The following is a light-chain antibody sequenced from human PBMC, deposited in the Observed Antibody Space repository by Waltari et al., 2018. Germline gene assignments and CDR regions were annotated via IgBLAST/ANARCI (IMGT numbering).Light chain of an antibody. CDR3: AAWDDSLSGRV. CDR1: SPNLASNY. Sequence: QSVLTQPPSASGTPGQRVTISCSGSSPNLASNYVHWYQQLPGTAPKLLIYRNNQRPSGVPDRFSGSKSGTSASLAISGLRSEDEADYYCAAWDDSLSGRVFGGGTKLTVL. CDR2: RNN. V-gene: IGLV1-47*01. J-gene: IGLJ2*01.